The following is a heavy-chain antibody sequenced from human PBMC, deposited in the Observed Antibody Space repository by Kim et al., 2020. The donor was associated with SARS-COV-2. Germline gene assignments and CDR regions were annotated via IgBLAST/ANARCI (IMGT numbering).Heavy chain of an antibody. CDR3: AKEYYYDSSGYSQYYFDY. J-gene: IGHJ4*02. Sequence: GGSLRLSCAASGFTFSSYAMHWVRQAPGKGLEWVAVIWYDGSNKYYADSVKGRFTISRDNSKNTLYLQMNSLRAEDTAVYYCAKEYYYDSSGYSQYYFDYWGQGTLVTVSS. CDR2: IWYDGSNK. V-gene: IGHV3-33*06. D-gene: IGHD3-22*01. CDR1: GFTFSSYA.